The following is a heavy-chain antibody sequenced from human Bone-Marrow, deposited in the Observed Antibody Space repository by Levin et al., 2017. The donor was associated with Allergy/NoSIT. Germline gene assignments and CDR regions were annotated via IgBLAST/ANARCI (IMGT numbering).Heavy chain of an antibody. J-gene: IGHJ4*02. CDR3: AKDTVVVPAAMAYFDY. CDR1: GFTFNKYA. D-gene: IGHD2-2*01. V-gene: IGHV3-23*01. CDR2: ISVNSGTT. Sequence: GGSLRLSCAASGFTFNKYAMAWVRQAPGKGLEWVSSISVNSGTTKYADSVRGRFTIYRDNAKNTVFLQMNSLGVEDTAVYYCAKDTVVVPAAMAYFDYWGQGNQVTVSS.